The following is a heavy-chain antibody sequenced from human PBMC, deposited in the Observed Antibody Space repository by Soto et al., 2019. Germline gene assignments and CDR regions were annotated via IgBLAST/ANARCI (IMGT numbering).Heavy chain of an antibody. V-gene: IGHV3-11*01. CDR1: GFTFSDYY. Sequence: PGGSLRLSCAASGFTFSDYYMSWIRQAPGKGLEWVSYISSSGSSRYYADSLKGRFTISRDNAKNILYLQMNSLRAEDTDVYYCARVGSSPYSYGPVDSWGTGTPVTVSS. CDR2: ISSSGSSR. J-gene: IGHJ4*02. CDR3: ARVGSSPYSYGPVDS. D-gene: IGHD5-18*01.